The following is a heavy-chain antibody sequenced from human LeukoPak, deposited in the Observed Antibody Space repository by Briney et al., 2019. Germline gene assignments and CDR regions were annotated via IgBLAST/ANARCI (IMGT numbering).Heavy chain of an antibody. J-gene: IGHJ4*02. CDR3: AKAAAGLRDYYVDY. D-gene: IGHD6-13*01. Sequence: GGSLRLSCAASGFTFDDYAMHWVRQAPGKGLEWVSGISWNSGSIGYADSVKGRFTISRDNAKNSLYLQMNSLRAEDTALYYCAKAAAGLRDYYVDYWGQGTLVTVSS. V-gene: IGHV3-9*01. CDR2: ISWNSGSI. CDR1: GFTFDDYA.